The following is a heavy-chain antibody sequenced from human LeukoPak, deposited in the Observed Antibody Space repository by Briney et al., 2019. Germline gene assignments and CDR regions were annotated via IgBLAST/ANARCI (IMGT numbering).Heavy chain of an antibody. J-gene: IGHJ4*02. V-gene: IGHV1-18*01. Sequence: AASVNVSCQASGYTFTSYGISWVRQAPGQGLEWMGWISAYNGNTNYAQKFQGRVTMTRDTSISTAYMELSRLRSDDTAVYYCATPTRIAAAGFDFDYWGQGTLVTVSS. CDR3: ATPTRIAAAGFDFDY. CDR2: ISAYNGNT. D-gene: IGHD6-13*01. CDR1: GYTFTSYG.